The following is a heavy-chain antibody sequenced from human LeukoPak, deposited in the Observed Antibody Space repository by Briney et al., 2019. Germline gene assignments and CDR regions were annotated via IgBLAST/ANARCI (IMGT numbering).Heavy chain of an antibody. CDR2: IFHSGST. CDR1: AYSISSGFY. D-gene: IGHD3-22*01. V-gene: IGHV4-38-2*02. J-gene: IGHJ3*02. CDR3: ARANYYDSIGYSRGAFDI. Sequence: SETLSLTCSVSAYSISSGFYWGWIRQPPGKGLEWIGSIFHSGSTYYNSSVKSRVTISVDTSKNQFSLKLSSVTAADTAVYYCARANYYDSIGYSRGAFDIWGQGTMVTVSS.